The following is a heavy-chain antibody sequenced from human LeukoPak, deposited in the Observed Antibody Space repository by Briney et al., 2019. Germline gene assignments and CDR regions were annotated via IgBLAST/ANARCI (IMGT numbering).Heavy chain of an antibody. D-gene: IGHD6-19*01. CDR3: ARNPSYSSGWYYFDY. J-gene: IGHJ4*02. V-gene: IGHV1-69*05. CDR2: IIPIFGTA. CDR1: GGTFSSYA. Sequence: GSSVKVSCKASGGTFSSYAISWVRQAPGQGLEWMGRIIPIFGTANYARKFQGRVTITTDESTSTAYMELSSLRSEDTAVYYCARNPSYSSGWYYFDYWGQGTLVTVSS.